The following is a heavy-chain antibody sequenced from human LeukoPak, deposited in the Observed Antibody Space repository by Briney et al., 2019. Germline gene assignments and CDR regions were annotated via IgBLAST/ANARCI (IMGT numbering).Heavy chain of an antibody. J-gene: IGHJ3*02. CDR3: ARGGYRYGLVGAFDI. Sequence: KPAETLSLTCTVSGDSMSYYFWTWIRQPAGKGLEWIGRIYTSGSTNYNPSLKSRVTISVDTSKNQFSLKLSSVTAADTAVFYCARGGYRYGLVGAFDIWGQGTMVTVSS. CDR2: IYTSGST. D-gene: IGHD5-18*01. CDR1: GDSMSYYF. V-gene: IGHV4-4*07.